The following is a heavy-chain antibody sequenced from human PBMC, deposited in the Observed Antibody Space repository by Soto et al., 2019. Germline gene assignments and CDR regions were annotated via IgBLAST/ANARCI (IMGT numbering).Heavy chain of an antibody. V-gene: IGHV1-69*13. D-gene: IGHD3-22*01. CDR1: GGTFSSYA. J-gene: IGHJ6*02. CDR2: IIPIFGTA. Sequence: SVKVSCKASGGTFSSYAISWVRQAPGQGLEWMGGIIPIFGTANYAQKFQGRVTITADESTSTAYMGLSSLRSEDTAVYYCARGTYYYDSSGYFYYYYYGMDVWGQGTTVTVSS. CDR3: ARGTYYYDSSGYFYYYYYGMDV.